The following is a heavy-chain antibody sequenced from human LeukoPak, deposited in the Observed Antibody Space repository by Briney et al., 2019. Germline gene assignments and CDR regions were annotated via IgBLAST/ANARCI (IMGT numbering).Heavy chain of an antibody. V-gene: IGHV4-59*12. J-gene: IGHJ4*02. CDR2: VHYSRST. CDR1: GVSIFSSY. CDR3: ATGRSIRYFDY. Sequence: SETLSLTCTVSGVSIFSSYWNWVRQPPGKGLEWIGYVHYSRSTNYDPSLKSRVTISVDTSKSQFSLKLSSATAADTAVYYCATGRSIRYFDYWGQGTLLTVSS. D-gene: IGHD3-9*01.